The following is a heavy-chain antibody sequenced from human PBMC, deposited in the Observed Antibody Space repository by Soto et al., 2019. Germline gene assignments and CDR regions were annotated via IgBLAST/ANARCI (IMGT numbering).Heavy chain of an antibody. D-gene: IGHD5-18*01. V-gene: IGHV3-48*01. CDR3: ANPKMYNYGPFDF. CDR2: ISSSSSTI. Sequence: GGSLRLSCAASGFTFSSYSMNWVRQAPGKGLEWLSYISSSSSTIYYADSVKGRFTISRDNAKNSLYLQMNSLRSEDMALYYCANPKMYNYGPFDFWGQGSLVTVSS. J-gene: IGHJ4*02. CDR1: GFTFSSYS.